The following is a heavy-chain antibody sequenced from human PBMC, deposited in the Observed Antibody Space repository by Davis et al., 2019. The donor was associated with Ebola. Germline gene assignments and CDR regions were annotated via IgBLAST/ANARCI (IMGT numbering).Heavy chain of an antibody. D-gene: IGHD3-22*01. CDR3: ARASYYYDSSGSYAPDY. Sequence: ASVKVSCKASGYTFTSYAMHWVRQAPGQRLEWMGWINAGNGNTKYSQKFQGRVTITRDTSASTAYMELSSLRSEDTAVYYCARASYYYDSSGSYAPDYWGQGTLVTVSS. J-gene: IGHJ4*02. CDR1: GYTFTSYA. V-gene: IGHV1-3*01. CDR2: INAGNGNT.